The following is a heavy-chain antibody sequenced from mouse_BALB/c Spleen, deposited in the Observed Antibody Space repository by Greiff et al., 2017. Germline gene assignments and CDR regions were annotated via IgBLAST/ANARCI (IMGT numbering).Heavy chain of an antibody. CDR1: GYAFSSYW. CDR2: IYPGDGDT. Sequence: QVQLQQSGAELVRPGSSVKISCKASGYAFSSYWMNWVKQRPGQGLEWIGQIYPGDGDTNYNGKFKGKATLTADKSSNTAYMQLSSLTSEDSAVYFCAGEGGDYYAMDYWGQGTSVTVSS. V-gene: IGHV1-80*01. J-gene: IGHJ4*01. CDR3: AGEGGDYYAMDY.